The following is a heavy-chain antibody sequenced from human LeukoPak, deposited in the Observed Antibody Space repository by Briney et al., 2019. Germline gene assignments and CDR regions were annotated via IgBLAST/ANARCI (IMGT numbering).Heavy chain of an antibody. J-gene: IGHJ5*02. Sequence: GGSLSLFCAASGFTFSSYGMHWVRQAPGKGLEWVAVIWYDGSNKYYADSVKRRFTISRDNSKNTLYLQMNSLRAEDTAVYYCAKDRRYEGAPFDPWGQGILVTVSS. D-gene: IGHD1-1*01. V-gene: IGHV3-33*06. CDR3: AKDRRYEGAPFDP. CDR1: GFTFSSYG. CDR2: IWYDGSNK.